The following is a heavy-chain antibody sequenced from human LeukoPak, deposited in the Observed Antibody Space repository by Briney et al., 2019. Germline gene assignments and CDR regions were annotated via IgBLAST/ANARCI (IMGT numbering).Heavy chain of an antibody. V-gene: IGHV4-4*02. D-gene: IGHD1-1*01. CDR1: GGSISSNNW. J-gene: IGHJ4*02. CDR3: ARVNINNWHSCDY. CDR2: IYHSGSP. Sequence: SETLSLTCAVSGGSISSNNWWGWVRQPPGKGLEWIGEIYHSGSPNYNPSLKSRLTISVDKSRNHFSLNLSSVTAADTAVYYCARVNINNWHSCDYWGQGTLVTVSS.